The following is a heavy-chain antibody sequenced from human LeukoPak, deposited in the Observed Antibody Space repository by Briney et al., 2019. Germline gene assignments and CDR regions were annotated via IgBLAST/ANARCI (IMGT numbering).Heavy chain of an antibody. CDR3: ADGSKGSGSYPD. CDR1: GGTFSSYA. Sequence: GASVKVSCKASGGTFSSYAISWVRQAPGQGLEWMGRIIPILGIANYAQKFQGRVTITADKSTSTAYMELSSLRSEDTAVYYCADGSKGSGSYPDWGQGTLVTVSS. CDR2: IIPILGIA. D-gene: IGHD3-10*01. V-gene: IGHV1-69*04. J-gene: IGHJ4*02.